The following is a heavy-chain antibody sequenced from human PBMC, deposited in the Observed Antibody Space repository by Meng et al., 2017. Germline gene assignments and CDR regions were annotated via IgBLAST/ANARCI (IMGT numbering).Heavy chain of an antibody. CDR3: ARDPYYSSTSCFAIANYFDY. CDR1: GFTFSSYG. Sequence: GESLKISCAASGFTFSSYGMLWVRQAPGKGLEWVAVIGYDGSNKYYADSVKGRFTISRDNSKNTLYVQMNSMRAEDTAVYYCARDPYYSSTSCFAIANYFDYWGQGTLVTVSS. D-gene: IGHD2-2*01. V-gene: IGHV3-33*01. J-gene: IGHJ4*02. CDR2: IGYDGSNK.